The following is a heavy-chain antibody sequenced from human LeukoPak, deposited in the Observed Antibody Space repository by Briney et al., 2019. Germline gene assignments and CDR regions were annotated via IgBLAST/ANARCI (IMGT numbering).Heavy chain of an antibody. CDR3: ARGLGYGSGSYYLPLDY. D-gene: IGHD3-10*01. J-gene: IGHJ4*02. Sequence: SETLSLTCAVYGGSFSGYYWSWIRQPPGKGLEWIGEINHSGSTNYNPSLKSRVTISVDTSKNQFSLKLSSVTAADTAVYYCARGLGYGSGSYYLPLDYWGQGTLVTVS. CDR2: INHSGST. V-gene: IGHV4-34*01. CDR1: GGSFSGYY.